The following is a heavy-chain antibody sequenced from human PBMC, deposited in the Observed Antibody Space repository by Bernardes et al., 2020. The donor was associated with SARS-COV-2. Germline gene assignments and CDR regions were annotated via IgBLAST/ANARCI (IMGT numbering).Heavy chain of an antibody. J-gene: IGHJ4*02. CDR1: GFTFSSYW. CDR3: ARSDFFDGSGYYFGY. D-gene: IGHD3-22*01. V-gene: IGHV3-74*01. CDR2: INTDGGST. Sequence: GGSLRLSCAASGFTFSSYWIHWVHQAPGKGLVWVSRINTDGGSTTYADSVKGRFTISRDNAKNTLYLQMNSLRVEDTAVYYCARSDFFDGSGYYFGYWGQGALVTVSS.